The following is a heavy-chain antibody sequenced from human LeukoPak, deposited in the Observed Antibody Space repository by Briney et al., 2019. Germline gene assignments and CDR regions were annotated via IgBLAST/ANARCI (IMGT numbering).Heavy chain of an antibody. CDR2: IIPILGIA. Sequence: SSVKVSCKGSGGTFSSYAMSWVRQAPGQGLDWMGRIIPILGIANYAQKFQGRVTITAEKSPSTAYMELSSLRSEDTAVYYCASEMVYAADYWGQGTLVTVSS. CDR1: GGTFSSYA. V-gene: IGHV1-69*04. CDR3: ASEMVYAADY. D-gene: IGHD2-8*01. J-gene: IGHJ4*02.